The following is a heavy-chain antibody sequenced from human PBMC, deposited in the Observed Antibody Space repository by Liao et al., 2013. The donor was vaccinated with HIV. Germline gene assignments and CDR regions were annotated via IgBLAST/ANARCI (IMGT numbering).Heavy chain of an antibody. CDR2: INHSGST. D-gene: IGHD6-19*01. CDR3: ARAGYSSGWYFGCYDY. V-gene: IGHV4-34*01. Sequence: QVQLQQWGAGLLKPSETLSLTCAVYGGSFSGYYWSWIRQPPGKGLEWIGEINHSGSTNYNPSLKSRVTISVDTSKNQFSLKLNSVTAADTAVYYCARAGYSSGWYFGCYDYWGQGTLVTVSS. CDR1: GGSFSGYY. J-gene: IGHJ4*02.